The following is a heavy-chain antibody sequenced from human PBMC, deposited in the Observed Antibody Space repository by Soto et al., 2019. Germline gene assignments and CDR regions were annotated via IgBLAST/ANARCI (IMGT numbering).Heavy chain of an antibody. D-gene: IGHD2-21*01. CDR1: GAIVTSGETS. V-gene: IGHV4-30-4*01. J-gene: IGHJ3*01. CDR2: VYDSGIT. Sequence: QVQLQESGPGLVKPSQTLSLACSVSGAIVTSGETSWSWGRQAPGKGPEWIGYVYDSGITYYTPARRSRVNVSLDRPNNEVSLKLSSVTAADKAVYFCVRNLAQGSGGNVWGHGTMVTVSS. CDR3: VRNLAQGSGGNV.